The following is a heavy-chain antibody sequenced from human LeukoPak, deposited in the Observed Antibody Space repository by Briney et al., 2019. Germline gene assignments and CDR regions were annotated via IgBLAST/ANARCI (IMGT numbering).Heavy chain of an antibody. CDR2: INTGETT. CDR1: GFNVGTYA. V-gene: IGHV3-23*01. J-gene: IGHJ3*01. Sequence: GGSLRLSCAASGFNVGTYAMSWVRQAPGRGLEWVSCINTGETTFYADSVKGRFTISRDNSNLYLHMTSLRDEDTALYYCAKGSFDVWGQG. CDR3: AKGSFDV.